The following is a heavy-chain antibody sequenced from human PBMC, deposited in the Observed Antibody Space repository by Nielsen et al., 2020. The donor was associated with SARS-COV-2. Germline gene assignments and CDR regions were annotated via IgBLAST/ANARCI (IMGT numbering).Heavy chain of an antibody. J-gene: IGHJ3*01. V-gene: IGHV3-21*01. D-gene: IGHD5-18*01. Sequence: GESLKISCAASGFTFDNYAMTWVRQAPGKGLEWVSSITYSSRSIFYADSLKGRFTISRDNAKNSLYLQLNSLRAEDTAVYYCARDREYTYDAFDLWGQGTMVTVSS. CDR3: ARDREYTYDAFDL. CDR1: GFTFDNYA. CDR2: ITYSSRSI.